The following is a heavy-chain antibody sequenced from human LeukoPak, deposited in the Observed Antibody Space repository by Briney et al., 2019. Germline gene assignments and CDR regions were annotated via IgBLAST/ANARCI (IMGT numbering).Heavy chain of an antibody. D-gene: IGHD6-13*01. CDR3: AKDKGGGQLVDPNYFDY. V-gene: IGHV3-30*18. CDR2: ISYDGSNK. CDR1: GFTFSSYG. J-gene: IGHJ4*02. Sequence: GGSLRLSCAASGFTFSSYGMHWVRQAPDKGLEWVAVISYDGSNKYYADSVKGRFTISRDNSKNTLYLQMNSLRAEDTAVYYCAKDKGGGQLVDPNYFDYWGQGTLVTVSS.